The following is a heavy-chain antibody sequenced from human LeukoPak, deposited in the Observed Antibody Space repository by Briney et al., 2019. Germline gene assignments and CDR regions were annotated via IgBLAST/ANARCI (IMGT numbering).Heavy chain of an antibody. Sequence: PSETLSLTCTVSGGSFSSGSYYWSWVRQPAGKGLEWIGRIYTSGSTNYNPSLKSRVTISVDTSKNQFSLKLSSVTAADTAVYYCARVAGDYDILTGYTYFDYWGQGTLVTVSS. D-gene: IGHD3-9*01. CDR1: GGSFSSGSYY. V-gene: IGHV4-61*02. J-gene: IGHJ4*02. CDR3: ARVAGDYDILTGYTYFDY. CDR2: IYTSGST.